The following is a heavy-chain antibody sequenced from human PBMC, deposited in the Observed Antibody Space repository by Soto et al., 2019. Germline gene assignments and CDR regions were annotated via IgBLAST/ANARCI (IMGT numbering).Heavy chain of an antibody. D-gene: IGHD3-10*01. V-gene: IGHV3-53*01. CDR2: IHSDGTT. CDR3: SSYGSDSFYTAFNY. J-gene: IGHJ4*02. Sequence: EVQLEESGGGLIQPGGSLRLSCAVTYFTVSDAYMSWVRQAPGKGLECVAFIHSDGTTYHADSVKGRFTISRENSKNTLYLQMNNLRAEDTAVYYCSSYGSDSFYTAFNYWGQGTLVTVSS. CDR1: YFTVSDAY.